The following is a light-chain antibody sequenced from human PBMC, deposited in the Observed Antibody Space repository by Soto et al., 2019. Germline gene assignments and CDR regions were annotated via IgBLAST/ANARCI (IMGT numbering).Light chain of an antibody. CDR3: CSYAGEYKYV. J-gene: IGLJ1*01. Sequence: QSALTQPRSVSGSPGQSVTISCTGSSSDVGAYNFASWYQQHPGAAPKLLIHDVNKRPPGVPDRFSASKSGNTASLTISGLQAEDEADYYCCSYAGEYKYVFGSGTQVTVL. CDR2: DVN. V-gene: IGLV2-11*01. CDR1: SSDVGAYNF.